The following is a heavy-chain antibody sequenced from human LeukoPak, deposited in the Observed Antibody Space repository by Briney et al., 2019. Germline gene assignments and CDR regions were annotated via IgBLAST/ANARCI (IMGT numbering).Heavy chain of an antibody. CDR1: AFTFSSYW. CDR3: ARDRYSSAWYEE. CDR2: INSGGSST. J-gene: IGHJ4*02. Sequence: GGSLRLSCTASAFTFSSYWMHWVRQAPGKGLVWVSHINSGGSSTSYADSVKGRFTVSRDNAKNTLYLQMNSLRAEDTAVYYCARDRYSSAWYEEWGQGTLVTVSS. D-gene: IGHD6-19*01. V-gene: IGHV3-74*01.